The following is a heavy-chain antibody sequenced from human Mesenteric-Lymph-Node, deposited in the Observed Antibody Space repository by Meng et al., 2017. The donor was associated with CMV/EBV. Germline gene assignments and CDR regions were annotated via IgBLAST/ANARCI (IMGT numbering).Heavy chain of an antibody. CDR1: GYRFASYW. Sequence: GESLKISCKGSGYRFASYWIGWVRQMPGKGLEWMGIIYPEDSELRYSPSYQGHVTISADTSIRTAFLQWSSLKASDTAMYYCARGYRGYNHFDYWGQGTLVTVSS. J-gene: IGHJ4*02. CDR2: IYPEDSEL. CDR3: ARGYRGYNHFDY. V-gene: IGHV5-51*01. D-gene: IGHD5-12*01.